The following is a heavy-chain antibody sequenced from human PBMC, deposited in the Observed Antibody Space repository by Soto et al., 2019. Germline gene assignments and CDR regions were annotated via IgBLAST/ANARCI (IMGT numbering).Heavy chain of an antibody. CDR1: GFSLSTSGVG. Sequence: QITLKESGPTLVKPTQTLTLTCTFSGFSLSTSGVGVGWIRQPPGKALEWLALIYWDDDKRYSPSLTSRPTITKDTSKNQVVLTMTNMDPVDTATYYCAHVLVVVANYGMDVWGQGTTVTVSS. J-gene: IGHJ6*02. CDR3: AHVLVVVANYGMDV. V-gene: IGHV2-5*02. D-gene: IGHD2-15*01. CDR2: IYWDDDK.